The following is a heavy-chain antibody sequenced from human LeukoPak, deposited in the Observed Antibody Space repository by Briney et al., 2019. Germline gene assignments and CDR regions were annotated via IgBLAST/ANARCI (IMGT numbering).Heavy chain of an antibody. CDR2: IYYSGST. Sequence: PSETLSLTCTVSGGSVSLYYWSWIRQPPGKGLEWIGYIYYSGSTNYNPSLKSRVTISVDTSKNQFSLKLSSVTAADTAVYYCAKDRITVTTADEFDYWGQGTLVTVSS. CDR1: GGSVSLYY. D-gene: IGHD4-17*01. V-gene: IGHV4-59*02. CDR3: AKDRITVTTADEFDY. J-gene: IGHJ4*02.